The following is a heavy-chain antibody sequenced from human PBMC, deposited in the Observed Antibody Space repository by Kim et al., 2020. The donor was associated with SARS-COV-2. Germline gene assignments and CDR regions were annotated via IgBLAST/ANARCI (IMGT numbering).Heavy chain of an antibody. V-gene: IGHV4-61*01. J-gene: IGHJ6*02. CDR1: GGSVSSGTYY. Sequence: SETPSLTCTVLGGSVSSGTYYWSWIRQPPGKGLEWIGYISNSGSINFHPSLKSRVTTSVDTSKNQFSLKLSSVTAADTAIYYCARDDRGTYATYYGMDVWGQGTTVTVSS. CDR3: ARDDRGTYATYYGMDV. D-gene: IGHD3-10*01. CDR2: ISNSGSI.